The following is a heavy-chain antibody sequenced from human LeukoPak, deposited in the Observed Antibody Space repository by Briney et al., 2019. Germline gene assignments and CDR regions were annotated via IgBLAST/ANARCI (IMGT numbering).Heavy chain of an antibody. J-gene: IGHJ4*02. CDR3: AKDLDRPIVVVIDTFDY. CDR1: GFTFSSYG. Sequence: PGGPLRLSCAASGFTFSSYGMHWVRQAPGKGLEWVAFIRYDGSNKYYADSVKGRFTISRDNSKNTLYLQMNSLRAEDTAVYYCAKDLDRPIVVVIDTFDYWGQGTLVTVSS. V-gene: IGHV3-30*02. D-gene: IGHD3-22*01. CDR2: IRYDGSNK.